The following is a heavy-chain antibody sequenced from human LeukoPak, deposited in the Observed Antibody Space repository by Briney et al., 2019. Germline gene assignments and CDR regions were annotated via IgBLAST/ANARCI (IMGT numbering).Heavy chain of an antibody. CDR2: IYYSGST. D-gene: IGHD2-2*02. CDR1: GGSISSYY. J-gene: IGHJ6*02. V-gene: IGHV4-59*01. CDR3: ARQRAYQLLYWNYYYYGMDV. Sequence: SETLSLTCTVSGGSISSYYWSWIRQPPGKGLEWTGYIYYSGSTNYNPSLKSRVTISVDTSKNQFSLKLSSVTAADTAVYYCARQRAYQLLYWNYYYYGMDVWGQGTTVTVSS.